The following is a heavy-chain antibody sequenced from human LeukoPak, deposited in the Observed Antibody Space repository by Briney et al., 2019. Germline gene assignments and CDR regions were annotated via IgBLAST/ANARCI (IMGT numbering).Heavy chain of an antibody. CDR2: INPSGGST. CDR1: GGTFSNYG. V-gene: IGHV1-46*01. Sequence: ASVKVSCKASGGTFSNYGIGWVRQAPGQGLEWMGIINPSGGSTSYAQKFQGRVTMTRDTSTSTVYMELSSLRSEDTAVYYCARDPGATMVRLTYGMDVWGQGTTVTVSS. D-gene: IGHD3-10*01. CDR3: ARDPGATMVRLTYGMDV. J-gene: IGHJ6*02.